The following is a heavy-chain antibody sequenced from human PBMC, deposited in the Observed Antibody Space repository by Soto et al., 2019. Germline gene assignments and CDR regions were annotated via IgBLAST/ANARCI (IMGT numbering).Heavy chain of an antibody. CDR2: IYTSGST. CDR3: ARGYCSGGSCYAVGYYGMDV. D-gene: IGHD2-15*01. CDR1: GGSISSYY. V-gene: IGHV4-4*07. Sequence: KTSETLYVTCTVSGGSISSYYWSWIRQPAGKGLEWIGRIYTSGSTNYNPSLKSRVTMSVDTSKNQFSLKLSSVTAADTAVYYCARGYCSGGSCYAVGYYGMDVWGQGTTVTVSS. J-gene: IGHJ6*02.